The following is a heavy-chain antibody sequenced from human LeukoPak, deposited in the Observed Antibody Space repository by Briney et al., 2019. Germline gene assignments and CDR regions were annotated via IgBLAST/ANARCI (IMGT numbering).Heavy chain of an antibody. J-gene: IGHJ4*02. D-gene: IGHD3-3*01. V-gene: IGHV4-61*01. CDR2: IYYSGST. CDR1: GDSVSGISFY. CDR3: ARQGYDFWSGYANFDY. Sequence: SETLSLTCTVSGDSVSGISFYWSWIRQPPGKGLEWIGYIYYSGSTNYNPSLKSRVTISVDTSKNQFSLKLSSVTAADTAVYYCARQGYDFWSGYANFDYWGQGTLITVSS.